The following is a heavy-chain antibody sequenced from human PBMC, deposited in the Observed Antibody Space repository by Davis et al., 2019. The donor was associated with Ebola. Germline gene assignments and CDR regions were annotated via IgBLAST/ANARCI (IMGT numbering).Heavy chain of an antibody. J-gene: IGHJ6*02. CDR1: GFTFSDYY. D-gene: IGHD1-26*01. Sequence: GESLKISCAASGFTFSDYYMSWIRQAPGKGLEWVSYISSSGSTIYYADSVKGRFTISRDNAKNTLYLQMNSLRAEDMALYYCAKDGAWELLESYGMDVWGQGTTVTVSS. CDR2: ISSSGSTI. CDR3: AKDGAWELLESYGMDV. V-gene: IGHV3-11*01.